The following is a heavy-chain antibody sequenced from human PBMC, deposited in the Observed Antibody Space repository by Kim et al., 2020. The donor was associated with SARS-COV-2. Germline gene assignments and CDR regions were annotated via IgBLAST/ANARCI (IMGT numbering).Heavy chain of an antibody. CDR1: GYSISRAFY. J-gene: IGHJ4*02. CDR3: ARVGGDVFSSTLMYFDY. CDR2: IHHSGST. V-gene: IGHV4-38-2*02. D-gene: IGHD6-13*01. Sequence: SETLSLTCTVSGYSISRAFYWGWIRQPPGKGLEWVGIIHHSGSTFYNPSLKSRVSILIDTSKDHFSLRLSSVTAADTAVYYCARVGGDVFSSTLMYFDYWGQGSLVTVSS.